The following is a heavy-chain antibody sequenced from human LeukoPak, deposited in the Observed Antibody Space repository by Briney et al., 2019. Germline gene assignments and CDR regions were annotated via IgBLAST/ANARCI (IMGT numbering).Heavy chain of an antibody. CDR2: IYYSGNT. CDR3: ARHPSGYVDH. J-gene: IGHJ4*02. CDR1: GDSISNYNYH. V-gene: IGHV4-39*01. D-gene: IGHD3-3*01. Sequence: SETLSLTCTVSGDSISNYNYHWGWIRQPPGKGLEWIGTIYYSGNTYYNPSLKSRVTMSVDTSKNQCSLRLSSVTATDTAVYYCARHPSGYVDHWGQGTLVTVSS.